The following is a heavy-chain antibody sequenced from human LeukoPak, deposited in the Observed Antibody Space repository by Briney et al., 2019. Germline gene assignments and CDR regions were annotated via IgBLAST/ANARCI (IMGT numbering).Heavy chain of an antibody. CDR1: GYTFTGYY. Sequence: ASVKVSCKASGYTFTGYYMHWVRQAPGQGLEWMGWINPNSGGTNYAQKFQGRVTMTRDTSINTAYMELSRLRSDDTAVYYCARGPSGSYGLPKDNWFDPWGQGTLVTVSS. CDR2: INPNSGGT. J-gene: IGHJ5*02. CDR3: ARGPSGSYGLPKDNWFDP. D-gene: IGHD1-26*01. V-gene: IGHV1-2*02.